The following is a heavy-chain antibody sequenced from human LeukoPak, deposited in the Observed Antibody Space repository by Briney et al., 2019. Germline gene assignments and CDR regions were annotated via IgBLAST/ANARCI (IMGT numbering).Heavy chain of an antibody. CDR3: ARAYYGSGSYHRVYYFDY. J-gene: IGHJ4*02. Sequence: SETLSLTCAVYGGSFSGYYWSWIRQPPGKGLEWIGEINHSGSTNYNPSLKSRVTISVDTSKNQFSLKLSSVTAADTAVYYCARAYYGSGSYHRVYYFDYWGQGTLVTVSS. CDR1: GGSFSGYY. V-gene: IGHV4-34*01. CDR2: INHSGST. D-gene: IGHD3-10*01.